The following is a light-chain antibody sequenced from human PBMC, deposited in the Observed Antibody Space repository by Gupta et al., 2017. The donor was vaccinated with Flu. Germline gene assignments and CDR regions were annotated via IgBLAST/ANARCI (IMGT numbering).Light chain of an antibody. CDR3: QQYGRSPGT. CDR2: GAS. CDR1: QSVSSSY. V-gene: IGKV3-20*01. Sequence: GTLALSPGERATLACRASQSVSSSYLAWYQQKPGQSPRLLIYGASTRATGIPDRFSGSGSGTXFTLTIXRLEPEDFALYYCQQYGRSPGTFGXGTKVEVK. J-gene: IGKJ1*01.